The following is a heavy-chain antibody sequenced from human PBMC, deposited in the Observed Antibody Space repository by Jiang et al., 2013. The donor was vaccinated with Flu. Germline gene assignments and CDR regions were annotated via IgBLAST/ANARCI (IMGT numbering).Heavy chain of an antibody. CDR2: IDWDDDK. V-gene: IGHV2-70*11. Sequence: KPTQTLTLTCNFSGFSLTTSGMCLSWIRQPPGKALEWLARIDWDDDKYYSTSLKTRLTISKDTSKNQVVPTLTNVDPVDTATYYCARGATVAASPLGFYGLDVWGQGTHGHRLL. J-gene: IGHJ6*02. CDR3: ARGATVAASPLGFYGLDV. CDR1: GFSLTTSGMC. D-gene: IGHD2-15*01.